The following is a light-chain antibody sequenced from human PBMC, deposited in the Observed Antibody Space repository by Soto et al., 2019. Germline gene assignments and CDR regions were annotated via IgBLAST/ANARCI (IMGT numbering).Light chain of an antibody. V-gene: IGKV4-1*01. Sequence: QAPDSLAVSLGERATINCKSSQSVLYKSNSKNYLAWYQQKPGQPPKLLLYWASTRESGVPDRFSGSGSGTDFTLTISSLQTEDVAVYYCQQYFSTPQTFGQGTKVDIK. CDR3: QQYFSTPQT. CDR1: QSVLYKSNSKNY. J-gene: IGKJ1*01. CDR2: WAS.